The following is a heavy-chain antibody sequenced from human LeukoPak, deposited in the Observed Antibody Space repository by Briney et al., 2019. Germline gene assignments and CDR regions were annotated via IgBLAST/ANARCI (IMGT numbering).Heavy chain of an antibody. CDR2: IYGGGAA. J-gene: IGHJ4*02. Sequence: GGSLRLSCAASGINVSTNYMTWIRQAPGKGLEWVSLIYGGGAAYYAESVRGRFIISRDNSKNTLFLQMNSLRAEDTAVYYCVSSSGQQLIPYDYWGQGTRVAVSS. D-gene: IGHD6-13*01. CDR1: GINVSTNY. V-gene: IGHV3-66*02. CDR3: VSSSGQQLIPYDY.